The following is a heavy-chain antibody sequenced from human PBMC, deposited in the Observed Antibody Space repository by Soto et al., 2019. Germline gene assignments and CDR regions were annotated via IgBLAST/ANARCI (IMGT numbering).Heavy chain of an antibody. D-gene: IGHD4-17*01. CDR3: AKRNGDYLNGMDV. CDR1: GFTFSDDG. J-gene: IGHJ6*02. Sequence: EVQLLESGGDSVQPGGSLRLSCVAYGFTFSDDGMSWVRQAPGRGLEWVSAISGSGGSTIYADSVKGRFTISRDSSKNTLYLQMNTLRAEDTAIYYCAKRNGDYLNGMDVWGQGTTVTVSS. V-gene: IGHV3-23*01. CDR2: ISGSGGST.